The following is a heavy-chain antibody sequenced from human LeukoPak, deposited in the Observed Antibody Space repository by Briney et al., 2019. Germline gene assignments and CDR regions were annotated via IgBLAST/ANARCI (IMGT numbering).Heavy chain of an antibody. V-gene: IGHV5-51*01. J-gene: IGHJ4*02. Sequence: GESLKISCKGSGYSFTNSCIGWVRQMPGKGLEWMVIIYSGDSDTGYSPSFQGQVTISAAKSISTAYLQWSSLKASDSAMYYCARYNWGFYYFDYWGQGTLVTVSS. CDR3: ARYNWGFYYFDY. CDR1: GYSFTNSC. CDR2: IYSGDSDT. D-gene: IGHD3-16*01.